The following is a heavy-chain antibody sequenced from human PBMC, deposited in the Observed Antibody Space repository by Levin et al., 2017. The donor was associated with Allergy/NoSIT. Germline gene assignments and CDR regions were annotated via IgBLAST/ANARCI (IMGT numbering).Heavy chain of an antibody. CDR3: ARDFPPDSAMVSAAFDY. V-gene: IGHV1-69*04. CDR1: GGTFSNSP. CDR2: IIPIVGIA. D-gene: IGHD5-18*01. Sequence: GGSLRLSCEGSGGTFSNSPISWVRQAPGQGLEWMGRIIPIVGIANYAQKFQGRVSITADISTSTAYMELSSLRSEATAVSDCARDFPPDSAMVSAAFDYWGQGTLVTVSS. J-gene: IGHJ4*02.